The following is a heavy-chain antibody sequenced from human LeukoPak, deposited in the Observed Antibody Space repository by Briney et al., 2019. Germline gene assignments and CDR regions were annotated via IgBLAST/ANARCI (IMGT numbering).Heavy chain of an antibody. CDR2: IYTSGST. CDR3: AREPGGMDV. D-gene: IGHD1-14*01. V-gene: IGHV4-61*02. J-gene: IGHJ6*03. CDR1: GGSISSGSYY. Sequence: PSETLSLTCTVSGGSISSGSYYWSWIRQPAGKGLEWIGRIYTSGSTNYNPSLKSRVTISVDTSKNRFSLKLSSVTAADTAVYYCAREPGGMDVWGKGTTVTVSS.